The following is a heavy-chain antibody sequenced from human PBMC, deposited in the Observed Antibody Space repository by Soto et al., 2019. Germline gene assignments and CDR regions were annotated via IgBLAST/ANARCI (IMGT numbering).Heavy chain of an antibody. CDR3: AKAYASGTYKYSSHYYYGMDV. CDR2: ISGSGSTT. CDR1: GLTFSSAA. D-gene: IGHD3-10*01. J-gene: IGHJ6*02. V-gene: IGHV3-23*01. Sequence: GGSLRLSCVASGLTFSSAAMSWVRQAPGKGLEWVSAISGSGSTTFYADPGKGRFTISRDNSKKTLYLQMNSLRVEDMAVYYCAKAYASGTYKYSSHYYYGMDVWGQGTTVTVSS.